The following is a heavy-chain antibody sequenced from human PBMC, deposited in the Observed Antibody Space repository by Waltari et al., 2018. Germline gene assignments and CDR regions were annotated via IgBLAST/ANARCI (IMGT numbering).Heavy chain of an antibody. CDR1: GGAVSSGGDY. J-gene: IGHJ4*02. CDR2: ICYSGST. Sequence: QGKLQQSGPGLGKPSQTLSLTRTVPGGAVSSGGDYCSWLRQHPGKGLEWIGYICYSGSTYYNPSLKRRVTLSVDTSKNQFSLKLSSVTAADTAVYYCARHYYDSSGYPLPDYWGQGTLVTVSS. CDR3: ARHYYDSSGYPLPDY. V-gene: IGHV4-31*03. D-gene: IGHD3-22*01.